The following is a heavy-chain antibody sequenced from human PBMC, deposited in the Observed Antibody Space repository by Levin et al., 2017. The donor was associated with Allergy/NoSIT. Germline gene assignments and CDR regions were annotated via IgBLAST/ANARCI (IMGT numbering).Heavy chain of an antibody. D-gene: IGHD4-17*01. J-gene: IGHJ4*02. CDR3: ARLDYGDPQFDY. V-gene: IGHV4-39*01. CDR2: IYYSGST. Sequence: RSQTLSLPCTVSGGSIRSSSYYWGWIRQPPGKGLEWIGSIYYSGSTYYNPSLKSRVTISVDTSKNQFSLKLSSVTAADTAVYYCARLDYGDPQFDYWGQGTLVTVSS. CDR1: GGSIRSSSYY.